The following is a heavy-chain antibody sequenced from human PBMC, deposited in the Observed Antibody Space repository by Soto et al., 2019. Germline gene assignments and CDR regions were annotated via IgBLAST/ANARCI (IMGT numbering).Heavy chain of an antibody. CDR1: GFTFRSFT. Sequence: GGSLRLSCAASGFTFRSFTMNWVRQAPGKGLEWVSTISSNSAYIYYTDALRGRFTISRDNAKNSLHLQMDSLRAEDTAVYYCTRDASRDSSARGWFDPWGPGTLVTVSS. D-gene: IGHD6-13*01. CDR2: ISSNSAYI. CDR3: TRDASRDSSARGWFDP. V-gene: IGHV3-21*01. J-gene: IGHJ5*02.